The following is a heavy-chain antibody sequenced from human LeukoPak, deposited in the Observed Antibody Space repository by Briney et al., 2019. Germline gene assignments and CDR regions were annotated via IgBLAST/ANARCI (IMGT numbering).Heavy chain of an antibody. J-gene: IGHJ4*02. CDR3: AREDYYDSSGYYYGD. Sequence: PGGSLRLSCAASGFTVSSNYMSWVRQAPGKGLEWVSVIYSGGSTYYADSVKGRFTISRDNSKNTLYLQMNSLRAEDTAVYYCAREDYYDSSGYYYGDWGQGTLVTVSS. CDR1: GFTVSSNY. D-gene: IGHD3-22*01. CDR2: IYSGGST. V-gene: IGHV3-53*01.